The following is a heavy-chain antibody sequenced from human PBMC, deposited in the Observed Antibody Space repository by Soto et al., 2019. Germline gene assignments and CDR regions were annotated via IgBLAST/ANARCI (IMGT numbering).Heavy chain of an antibody. CDR1: GGSISSGTYF. CDR2: LSYSGDT. V-gene: IGHV4-39*01. J-gene: IGHJ3*02. D-gene: IGHD1-1*01. CDR3: AGLLEKATNGVGGDVVDI. Sequence: QLQLQESGPGLVKPSETLSLTCTVSGGSISSGTYFWGWIRQPPGQGLEWIGSLSYSGDTDYKASLKSRVTMSVDTSKNQLSLRLSSVTAADTAMYYCAGLLEKATNGVGGDVVDIWGRGTMVTVSS.